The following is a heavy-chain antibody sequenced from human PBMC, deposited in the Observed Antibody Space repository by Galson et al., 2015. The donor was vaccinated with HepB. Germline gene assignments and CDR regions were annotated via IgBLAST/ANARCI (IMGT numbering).Heavy chain of an antibody. V-gene: IGHV7-4-1*02. D-gene: IGHD3-3*01. CDR3: ARGGGRGAYYDFWSGYLHTPHFDY. J-gene: IGHJ4*02. CDR2: INANTGNP. CDR1: GYTFTSYA. Sequence: SVKVSCKASGYTFTSYAMNWVRQAPGQGLEWMGWINANTGNPTYAQGFTGRFVFSLDTSVSTAYLQISSLKAEDTAVYYCARGGGRGAYYDFWSGYLHTPHFDYWGQGTLVTVSS.